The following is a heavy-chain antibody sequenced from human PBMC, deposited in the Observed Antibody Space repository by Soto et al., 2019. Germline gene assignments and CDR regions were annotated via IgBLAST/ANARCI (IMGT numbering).Heavy chain of an antibody. CDR1: GYAFTSHL. J-gene: IGHJ3*01. V-gene: IGHV1-18*04. CDR3: ARGGFLERSDF. Sequence: QIQLVQSGGEVKKPGASVTVSCKVSGYAFTSHLLTWARQAPGQGLEWVGWISANSGNKKYRQSLQGRVTMTTESSTSTAYLELRDLRLDDTAVYYCARGGFLERSDFWGQGTMVTVSS. CDR2: ISANSGNK. D-gene: IGHD3-3*01.